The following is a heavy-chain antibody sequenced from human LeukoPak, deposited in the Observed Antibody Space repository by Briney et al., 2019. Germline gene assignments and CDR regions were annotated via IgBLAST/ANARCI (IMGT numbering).Heavy chain of an antibody. D-gene: IGHD3-10*01. V-gene: IGHV1-69*13. J-gene: IGHJ5*02. CDR2: IIPIFGTA. CDR1: GGTFSSYA. Sequence: SVKVSCKASGGTFSSYAISWVRQAPGQGLEWMGGIIPIFGTANYAQKFQGRVTITADESTSTAYMDLRSLRSDDTAVYYCARFRAGVGEPYGDHWGQGTLVTVSS. CDR3: ARFRAGVGEPYGDH.